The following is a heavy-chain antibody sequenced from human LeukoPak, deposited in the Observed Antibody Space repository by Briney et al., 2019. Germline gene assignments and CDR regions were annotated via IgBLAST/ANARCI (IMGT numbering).Heavy chain of an antibody. D-gene: IGHD3-16*02. CDR2: IYYSGST. J-gene: IGHJ4*02. CDR3: ARGTAGYHSSYFDY. V-gene: IGHV4-31*03. CDR1: GGSISSGGYY. Sequence: SETLSLTCTVSGGSISSGGYYRSWIRQHPGKGLEWIGYIYYSGSTYYNPSLKSRVTISVDTSKNQFSLKLSSVTAADTAVYYCARGTAGYHSSYFDYWGQGTLVTVSS.